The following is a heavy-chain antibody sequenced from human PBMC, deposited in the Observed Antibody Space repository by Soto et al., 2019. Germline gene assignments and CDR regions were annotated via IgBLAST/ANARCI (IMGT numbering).Heavy chain of an antibody. J-gene: IGHJ4*02. Sequence: QVPLEESGGGLVKPGGSLRLSCAASGFTFSAFYMSWIRQAPGKGLEYISYIISSGTSANYADSVKGRFTISRDNAKNSLYLQMNSLRAEDTAVYYCARDRGAVTGQYFDYWGQGALVTVSS. CDR3: ARDRGAVTGQYFDY. D-gene: IGHD6-19*01. CDR2: IISSGTSA. V-gene: IGHV3-11*05. CDR1: GFTFSAFY.